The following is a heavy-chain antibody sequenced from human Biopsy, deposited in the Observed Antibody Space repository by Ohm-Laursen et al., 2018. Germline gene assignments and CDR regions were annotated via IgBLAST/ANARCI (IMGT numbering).Heavy chain of an antibody. CDR3: ARHFYDNFGPTPFDAFDL. CDR2: INDNGNT. CDR1: GGSISNYY. D-gene: IGHD3-22*01. J-gene: IGHJ3*01. Sequence: SDTLSLTCAVSGGSISNYYWSWIRQPAGKGLEWIGYINDNGNTNYNPSLKSRVTISVDTSMNQFSLKLKSVTAADTALYFCARHFYDNFGPTPFDAFDLWGQGTLVTVSA. V-gene: IGHV4-59*07.